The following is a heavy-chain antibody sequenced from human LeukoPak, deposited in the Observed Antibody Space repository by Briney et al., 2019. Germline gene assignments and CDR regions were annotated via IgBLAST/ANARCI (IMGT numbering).Heavy chain of an antibody. Sequence: ASVKLSCTASGYTVTGYYMHWVRQAPGQGLEWRRGINGNSGGTNCAHKFPCRVTMARETSITTAYMVLSRLIPDDTAVYYCARDGGQIFGVVMMVWFDPWGQGSLVSVSS. J-gene: IGHJ5*02. CDR3: ARDGGQIFGVVMMVWFDP. CDR1: GYTVTGYY. V-gene: IGHV1-2*02. D-gene: IGHD3-3*01. CDR2: INGNSGGT.